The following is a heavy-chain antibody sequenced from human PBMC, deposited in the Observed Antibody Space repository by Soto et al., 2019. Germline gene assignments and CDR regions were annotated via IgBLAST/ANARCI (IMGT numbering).Heavy chain of an antibody. V-gene: IGHV2-5*02. CDR2: LYWDDDK. CDR3: ARTSVNWGSRGLVDY. Sequence: QITLKESGPTLVKPTQTLTLTCTFSGFSLSTSGVGVGWIRQPPGKAREWLAFLYWDDDKRYIPSLKSRLTLTKDTSKHQVLLTMTNLDPVDTATYYCARTSVNWGSRGLVDYWGQGTLVTVAS. D-gene: IGHD7-27*01. CDR1: GFSLSTSGVG. J-gene: IGHJ4*02.